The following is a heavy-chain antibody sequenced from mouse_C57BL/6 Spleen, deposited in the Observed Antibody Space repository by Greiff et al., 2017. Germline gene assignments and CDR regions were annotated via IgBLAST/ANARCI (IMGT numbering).Heavy chain of an antibody. J-gene: IGHJ3*01. D-gene: IGHD2-1*01. CDR3: ASGGKGETRFAD. V-gene: IGHV1-64*01. CDR2: IHPNSGST. CDR1: GYTFTSYW. Sequence: VQLQQPGAELVKPGASVKLSCKASGYTFTSYWMHWVKQRPGQGLEWIGMIHPNSGSTNYNEKFKSKATLTVDRSSSTAYRQLSSLTSEDSAVSYCASGGKGETRFADWGQGTLVTVSA.